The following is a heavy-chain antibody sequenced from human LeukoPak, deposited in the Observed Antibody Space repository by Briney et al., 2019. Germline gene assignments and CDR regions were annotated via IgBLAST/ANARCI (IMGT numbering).Heavy chain of an antibody. CDR1: GYTFTSYG. Sequence: ASVKVSCKASGYTFTSYGISWVRQAPGQGLEWMGWINPNSGGTNYAQKFQGRVTMTRDTSISTAYMELSRLRSDDTAVYYCARVRVRYYFDYWGQGTLVTVSS. CDR2: INPNSGGT. J-gene: IGHJ4*02. V-gene: IGHV1-2*02. CDR3: ARVRVRYYFDY.